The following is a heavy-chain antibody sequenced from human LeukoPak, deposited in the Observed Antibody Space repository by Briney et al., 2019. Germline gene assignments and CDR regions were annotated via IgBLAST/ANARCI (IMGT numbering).Heavy chain of an antibody. CDR1: GFTVSTVY. Sequence: GGSLRLSCAASGFTVSTVYMSWVRQAPGKGLEWVSVFYSRGGTYYAASVKGRFTISRDGSKNTLHLQMNSLRAEDTAIYYCARNSEKDIWGQGTLVTVSS. CDR3: ARNSEKDI. CDR2: FYSRGGT. J-gene: IGHJ4*02. V-gene: IGHV3-66*01.